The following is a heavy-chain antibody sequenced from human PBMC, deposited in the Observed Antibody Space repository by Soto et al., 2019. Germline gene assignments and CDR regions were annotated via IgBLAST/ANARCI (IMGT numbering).Heavy chain of an antibody. CDR3: ARSYYYDSSGYPTPPTDY. CDR2: IIPIFGTA. CDR1: GGTFSSYA. Sequence: SVKVSCKASGGTFSSYAISWVRQAPGQGLEWMGGIIPIFGTANYAQKFQGRVTITADKSTSTAYMELSSLRSEDTAVYYCARSYYYDSSGYPTPPTDYWGQGTLVTVSS. D-gene: IGHD3-22*01. V-gene: IGHV1-69*06. J-gene: IGHJ4*02.